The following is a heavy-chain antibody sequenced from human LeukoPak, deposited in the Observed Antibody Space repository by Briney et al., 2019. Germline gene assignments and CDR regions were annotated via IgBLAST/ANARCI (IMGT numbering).Heavy chain of an antibody. Sequence: PSETLSLTCTVSGGSISSSSYYWGWIRQPPGKGLEWIGSIYYSGSTYYNPSLKSRVTISVDTSKNQFSLKLSSVTAADTAVYYCAREDCARGVRAARSGGSCPGDYWGQGTLVTVSS. CDR3: AREDCARGVRAARSGGSCPGDY. J-gene: IGHJ4*02. D-gene: IGHD2-15*01. V-gene: IGHV4-39*07. CDR2: IYYSGST. CDR1: GGSISSSSYY.